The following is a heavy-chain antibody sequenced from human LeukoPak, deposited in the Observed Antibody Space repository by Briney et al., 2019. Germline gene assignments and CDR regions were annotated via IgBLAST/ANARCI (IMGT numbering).Heavy chain of an antibody. V-gene: IGHV4-59*01. CDR1: GGSISSYY. D-gene: IGHD2-2*01. J-gene: IGHJ4*02. CDR2: IYYSGST. CDR3: ARGWGYCSSTSCFYYFDY. Sequence: SETLSLTCTASGGSISSYYWSWIRQPPGKGLEWIGYIYYSGSTNYNPSLKSRVTISVDTSKNQFSLKLSSVTAADTAVYYCARGWGYCSSTSCFYYFDYWGQGTLVTVSS.